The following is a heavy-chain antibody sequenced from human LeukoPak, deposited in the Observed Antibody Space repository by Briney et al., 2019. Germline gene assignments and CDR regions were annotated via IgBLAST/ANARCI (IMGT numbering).Heavy chain of an antibody. CDR1: GFTFSTCA. Sequence: GGSLRLSCAASGFTFSTCAMTWVRQAPGKGLEWVSGISASGGRTYYADSVRGRFTISRDNSKNTLYLQMNSLRAEDTAVYYCAKSVKSGYTSGDFDYWGQGTLATVSS. CDR3: AKSVKSGYTSGDFDY. J-gene: IGHJ4*02. V-gene: IGHV3-23*01. CDR2: ISASGGRT. D-gene: IGHD6-19*01.